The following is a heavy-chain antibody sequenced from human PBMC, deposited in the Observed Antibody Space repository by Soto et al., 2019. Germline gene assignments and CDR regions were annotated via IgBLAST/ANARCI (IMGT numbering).Heavy chain of an antibody. CDR3: AGKTTVVTSVYYYGMDV. CDR2: FDPEDGET. CDR1: GYTLTELS. D-gene: IGHD4-17*01. Sequence: ASVKVSCKVSGYTLTELSMHWVRQAPGKGLEWMGGFDPEDGETIYAQKFQGRVTMTEDTSTDTAYVELSSLRSEDTAVYYCAGKTTVVTSVYYYGMDVWGQGTTVTVSS. J-gene: IGHJ6*02. V-gene: IGHV1-24*01.